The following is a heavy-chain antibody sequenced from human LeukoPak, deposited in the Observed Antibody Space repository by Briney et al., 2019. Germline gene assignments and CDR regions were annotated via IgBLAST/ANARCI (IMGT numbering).Heavy chain of an antibody. Sequence: ASVKVSCKASGGTFSSYAISWVPQAPGQGLEWMGRIIPIFGTANYAQKFQGRVTITTDESTSTAYMELSSLRSEDTAVYYCAREGRGYSYGQVESWFDPWGQGTLVTVSS. D-gene: IGHD5-18*01. V-gene: IGHV1-69*05. CDR2: IIPIFGTA. CDR1: GGTFSSYA. CDR3: AREGRGYSYGQVESWFDP. J-gene: IGHJ5*02.